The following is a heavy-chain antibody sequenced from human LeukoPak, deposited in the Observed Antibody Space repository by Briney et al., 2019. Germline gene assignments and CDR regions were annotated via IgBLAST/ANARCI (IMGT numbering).Heavy chain of an antibody. V-gene: IGHV1-2*02. D-gene: IGHD3-22*01. CDR3: ARDLDYYDSSGSGY. CDR1: GYTFTGYY. CDR2: INPNSGGT. J-gene: IGHJ4*02. Sequence: ASVKVSCKASGYTFTGYYMHWVRQAPGQGLEWMGWINPNSGGTNYAQKFQGRVTMTRDTSISTAYMELSRLRSDDTALYYCARDLDYYDSSGSGYWGQGTLVTVSS.